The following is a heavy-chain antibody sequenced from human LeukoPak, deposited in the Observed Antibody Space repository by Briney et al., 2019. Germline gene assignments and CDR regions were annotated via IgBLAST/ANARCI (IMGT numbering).Heavy chain of an antibody. Sequence: GGSLRLSCAASGFTFGDHTLNWVRQAPGKGLEWVGFVRTNSYGGTTDYAASVKGRFTISRDECKSIAYLHMNSLKTDDTAVYYCSRGCTYLNYFHFWGLGTLVTVSS. CDR3: SRGCTYLNYFHF. CDR2: VRTNSYGGTT. V-gene: IGHV3-49*04. CDR1: GFTFGDHT. J-gene: IGHJ4*02. D-gene: IGHD3-16*01.